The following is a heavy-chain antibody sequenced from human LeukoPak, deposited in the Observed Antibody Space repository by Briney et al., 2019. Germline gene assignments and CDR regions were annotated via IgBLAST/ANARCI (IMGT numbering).Heavy chain of an antibody. Sequence: GGSLRLSCAASGFTFNNYAMHWVRQAPGEGMEWVAVISRDGTQQYYADSVKGRLTISRDNSQSTLYLHMNSLSTEDTALYYCARAVPAPGTPENAFDIWGQGTLVTVSS. CDR1: GFTFNNYA. V-gene: IGHV3-30*04. CDR2: ISRDGTQQ. D-gene: IGHD6-13*01. CDR3: ARAVPAPGTPENAFDI. J-gene: IGHJ3*02.